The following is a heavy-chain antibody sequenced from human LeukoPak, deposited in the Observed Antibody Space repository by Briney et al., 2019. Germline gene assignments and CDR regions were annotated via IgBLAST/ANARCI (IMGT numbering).Heavy chain of an antibody. V-gene: IGHV1-69*13. CDR3: ASPGPGRDGYNFDY. CDR1: GGTFSSYA. J-gene: IGHJ4*02. Sequence: ASVKVSCKASGGTFSSYAISWVRQAPGQGLEWMGGIIPIFGTANYAQKFQGRATITADESTSTAYMELSSLRSEDTAVYYCASPGPGRDGYNFDYWGQGTLVTVSS. D-gene: IGHD5-24*01. CDR2: IIPIFGTA.